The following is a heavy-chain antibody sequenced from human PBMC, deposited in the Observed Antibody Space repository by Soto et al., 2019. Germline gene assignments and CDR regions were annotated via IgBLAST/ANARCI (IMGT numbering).Heavy chain of an antibody. D-gene: IGHD5-18*01. Sequence: QVQLVQSGAEVKKPGASVKVSCKASGYTFTSYGISWVRQAPGQGLEWMGWISAYNGNTNYAQKLQGRVTMTTDTYTSTAYMELRSLRSDDTAVYYCARDWASGYSYGPPFDYWGQGTLVTVSS. J-gene: IGHJ4*02. CDR1: GYTFTSYG. CDR2: ISAYNGNT. V-gene: IGHV1-18*01. CDR3: ARDWASGYSYGPPFDY.